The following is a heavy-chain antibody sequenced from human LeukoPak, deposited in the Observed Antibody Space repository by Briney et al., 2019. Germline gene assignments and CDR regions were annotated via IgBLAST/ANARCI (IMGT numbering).Heavy chain of an antibody. CDR1: GFTFKNYA. CDR3: ARGFDYYDSIGEYYFDY. CDR2: ISDSGDSR. J-gene: IGHJ4*02. V-gene: IGHV3-23*01. Sequence: PGGSLRLSCAASGFTFKNYAMKWVRQAPGKGLEWVSSISDSGDSRYYADSVKGRFTISRDNSRNTLHRQMNSLRAEDTAVYYCARGFDYYDSIGEYYFDYWGQGTLVTVSS. D-gene: IGHD3-22*01.